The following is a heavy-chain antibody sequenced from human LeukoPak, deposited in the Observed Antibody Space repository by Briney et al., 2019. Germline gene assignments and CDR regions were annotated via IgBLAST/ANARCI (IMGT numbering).Heavy chain of an antibody. CDR3: ARNYYGSGIYYNPGGY. Sequence: GASVKVSCNASGYTFTGYFMHWVRQAPGQGLEWMGWINPNSGGTNYAQKFQGRVTMTRDTSISTVYMELNWLRFDDTAVYFCARNYYGSGIYYNPGGYWGQGTLVTVSS. J-gene: IGHJ4*02. CDR1: GYTFTGYF. D-gene: IGHD3-10*01. CDR2: INPNSGGT. V-gene: IGHV1-2*02.